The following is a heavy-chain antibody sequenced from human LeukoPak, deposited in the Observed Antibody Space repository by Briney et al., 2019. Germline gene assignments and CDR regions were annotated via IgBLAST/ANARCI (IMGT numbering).Heavy chain of an antibody. CDR2: ISGSGSST. CDR1: GFTFSNYA. Sequence: GGSLRLSCAASGFTFSNYAMTWVRQAPGKGLEWVSGISGSGSSTYYADSVKGRFTLSRDYPRNTLYLQMNSLRAEDTAVYYCARSSSKGFDYWGQGTLVTVSS. J-gene: IGHJ4*02. CDR3: ARSSSKGFDY. D-gene: IGHD2-2*01. V-gene: IGHV3-23*01.